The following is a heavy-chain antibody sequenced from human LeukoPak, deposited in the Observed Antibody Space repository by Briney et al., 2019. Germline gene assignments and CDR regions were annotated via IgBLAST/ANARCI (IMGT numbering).Heavy chain of an antibody. J-gene: IGHJ4*02. CDR3: ARCLYRFGSYYFDS. Sequence: SETLSLTCSVSGFSISTASYYWGWIRQSPGRGLEWIGNIIANGRTNYNPSLESRFTVSVDTSRNQFSLQLTSVTAADTSVYYCARCLYRFGSYYFDSWGQGIQVTVSS. V-gene: IGHV4-39*01. CDR1: GFSISTASYY. D-gene: IGHD1-26*01. CDR2: IIANGRT.